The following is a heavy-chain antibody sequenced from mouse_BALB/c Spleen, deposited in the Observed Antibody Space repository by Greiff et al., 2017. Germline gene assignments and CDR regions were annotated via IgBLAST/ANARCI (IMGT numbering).Heavy chain of an antibody. CDR2: ISNGGGST. Sequence: EVKLVESGGGLVQPGGSLKLSCAASGFTISSYTMSWVRQTPEKRLEWVAYISNGGGSTYYPDTVKGRFTISRDNAKNTLYLQMSSLKSEDTAMYYCARHADGYYSPHYYAMDYWGQGTSVTVSS. CDR1: GFTISSYT. V-gene: IGHV5-12-2*01. J-gene: IGHJ4*01. CDR3: ARHADGYYSPHYYAMDY. D-gene: IGHD2-3*01.